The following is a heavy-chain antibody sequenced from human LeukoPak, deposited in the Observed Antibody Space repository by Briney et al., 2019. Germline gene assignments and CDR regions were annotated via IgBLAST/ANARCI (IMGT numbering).Heavy chain of an antibody. Sequence: SETLSLTCAVYGGSFSGYYWSWIRQPPAKGLEWIGEINHSGSTNYNPSPTSRVTISVDTSKNQFSLTLSSVTAADTAVYYCASLRRRITMVRGVPAVDYWGQGTLVTVSS. D-gene: IGHD3-10*01. CDR2: INHSGST. J-gene: IGHJ4*02. V-gene: IGHV4-34*01. CDR3: ASLRRRITMVRGVPAVDY. CDR1: GGSFSGYY.